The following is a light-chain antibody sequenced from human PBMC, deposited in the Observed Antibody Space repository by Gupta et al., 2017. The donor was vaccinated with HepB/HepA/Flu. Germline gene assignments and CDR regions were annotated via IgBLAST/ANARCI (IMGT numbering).Light chain of an antibody. V-gene: IGKV2-30*01. CDR1: QRRVYSDGNTY. CDR3: RQGKYCPGT. Sequence: DLVLTHSPLSLPVTLGQPASISCRSSQRRVYSDGNTYCNWFHQRPGQSPRRLTYKGSNRDYGVPDRFSGSGSGTAFALRISRVEADDVGIYYCRQGKYCPGTFGQGTKMETK. J-gene: IGKJ2*02. CDR2: KGS.